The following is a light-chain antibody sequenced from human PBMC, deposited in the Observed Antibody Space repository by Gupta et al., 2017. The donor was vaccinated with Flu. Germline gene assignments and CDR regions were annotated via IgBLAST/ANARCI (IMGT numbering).Light chain of an antibody. CDR2: GVS. J-gene: IGLJ2*01. CDR1: SDVGGYND. CDR3: SSYTSSSTLVV. Sequence: SDVGGYNDVSWYQQHPGKAPKLMIYGVSNRPSGVSDRFSGSKSGKTASLTSSGLKAEDAADYYCSSYTSSSTLVVFGGGTKLTVI. V-gene: IGLV2-14*01.